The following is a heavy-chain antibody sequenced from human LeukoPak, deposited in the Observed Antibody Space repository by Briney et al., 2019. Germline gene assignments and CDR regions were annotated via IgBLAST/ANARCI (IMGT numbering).Heavy chain of an antibody. J-gene: IGHJ4*02. D-gene: IGHD6-19*01. CDR3: AKATSGWYGLFDS. Sequence: SETLSLTCTVPGDSITSYYWSWISQPPGKGLEWIGYIYYSGSTNYSPSLKSRVTISIDTSKNQFSLKLSSVTAADTAVYYCAKATSGWYGLFDSWGQGTLVTVSS. CDR2: IYYSGST. CDR1: GDSITSYY. V-gene: IGHV4-59*01.